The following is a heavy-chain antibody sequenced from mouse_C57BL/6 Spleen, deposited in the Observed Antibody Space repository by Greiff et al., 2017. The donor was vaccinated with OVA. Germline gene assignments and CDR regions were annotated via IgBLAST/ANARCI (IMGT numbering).Heavy chain of an antibody. J-gene: IGHJ4*01. CDR2: INPYNGGT. CDR3: ARNDDAMDY. Sequence: EVQLKESGPVLVKPGASVKMSCKASGYTFTDYYMNWVKQSHGKSLEWIGVINPYNGGTSYNQKFKGKATLTVDKSSSTAYMELNSLTSEDSAVYYCARNDDAMDYWGQGTSVTVSS. CDR1: GYTFTDYY. D-gene: IGHD2-12*01. V-gene: IGHV1-19*01.